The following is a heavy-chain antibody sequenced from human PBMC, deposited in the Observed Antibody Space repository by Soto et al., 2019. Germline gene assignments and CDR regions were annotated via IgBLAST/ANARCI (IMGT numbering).Heavy chain of an antibody. V-gene: IGHV1-18*04. J-gene: IGHJ3*02. D-gene: IGHD6-19*01. CDR2: ISAYNGNT. Sequence: VASVKVSCKASGYTFTSYGISWVRQAPGQGLEWMGWISAYNGNTNYAQKPQGRVTMTTDTSTSTAYMELRSLRSDDTAVYYCARDRESSPYSSGWYGAFDIWGQGTMVTV. CDR1: GYTFTSYG. CDR3: ARDRESSPYSSGWYGAFDI.